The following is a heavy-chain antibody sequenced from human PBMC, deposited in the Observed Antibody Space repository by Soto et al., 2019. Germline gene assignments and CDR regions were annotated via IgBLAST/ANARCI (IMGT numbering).Heavy chain of an antibody. D-gene: IGHD6-19*01. CDR3: AREGNSGWYLDY. Sequence: GGSLRLSCAASGFTFSSYSMNWVRQAPGKGLEWVSSISTTNSYIYYADSLKGRFTISRDNTKNSLYLQMNSLRAEDTAVYYCAREGNSGWYLDYWGQGTLVTVSS. V-gene: IGHV3-21*01. CDR2: ISTTNSYI. J-gene: IGHJ4*02. CDR1: GFTFSSYS.